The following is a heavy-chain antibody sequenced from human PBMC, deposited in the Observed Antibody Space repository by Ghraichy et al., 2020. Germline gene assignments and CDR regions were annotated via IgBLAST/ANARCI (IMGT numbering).Heavy chain of an antibody. Sequence: SLTCTVSGGSISSYYWSWIRQPAGKGLEWIGRIYTSGSTNYNPSLKSRVTMSVDTSKNQFSLKLSSVTAADTAVYYCARGYCSSTSCYFDYWGQGTLVTVSS. CDR3: ARGYCSSTSCYFDY. J-gene: IGHJ4*02. CDR1: GGSISSYY. D-gene: IGHD2-2*01. CDR2: IYTSGST. V-gene: IGHV4-4*07.